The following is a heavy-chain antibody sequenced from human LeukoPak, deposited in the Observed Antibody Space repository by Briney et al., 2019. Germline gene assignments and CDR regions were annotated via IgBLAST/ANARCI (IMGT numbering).Heavy chain of an antibody. Sequence: GGSLRLSCAASGFTFSSYGMHWVRQAPGKGLEWVAFIRYDGSNKYYADSVKGRFTISRDNSKNTLYLQMNSLRAEDTAVYYCAKRTSYYYYMDVWGKGTTVTISS. J-gene: IGHJ6*03. V-gene: IGHV3-30*02. CDR3: AKRTSYYYYMDV. CDR1: GFTFSSYG. CDR2: IRYDGSNK.